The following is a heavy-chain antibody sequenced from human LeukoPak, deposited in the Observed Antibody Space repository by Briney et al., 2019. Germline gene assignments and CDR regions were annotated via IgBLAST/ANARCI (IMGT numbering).Heavy chain of an antibody. Sequence: PGGSLRLSCSASGFTFSSYGMHWVRQAPGKGLEWVAFIRYDGSNKYYADSVKGRFTVSRDNSKNTLYLQMNSLRAEDTAAYYCAKDSYDAFDIWGQGTMVTVSS. V-gene: IGHV3-30*02. CDR2: IRYDGSNK. CDR3: AKDSYDAFDI. CDR1: GFTFSSYG. J-gene: IGHJ3*02.